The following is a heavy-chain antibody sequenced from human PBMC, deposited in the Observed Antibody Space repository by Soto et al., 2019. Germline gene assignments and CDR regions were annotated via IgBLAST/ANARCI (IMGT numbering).Heavy chain of an antibody. CDR2: IIPIFGTA. D-gene: IGHD3-22*01. V-gene: IGHV1-69*06. Sequence: SVKVSCKASGGTFSSYAISWVRQAPGQGLEWMGGIIPIFGTANYAQKFQGRVTITADKSTSTAYMELSSLRSEDTAVYYCASFGVVVTGYGMDVWGQGTTVTVSS. CDR3: ASFGVVVTGYGMDV. CDR1: GGTFSSYA. J-gene: IGHJ6*02.